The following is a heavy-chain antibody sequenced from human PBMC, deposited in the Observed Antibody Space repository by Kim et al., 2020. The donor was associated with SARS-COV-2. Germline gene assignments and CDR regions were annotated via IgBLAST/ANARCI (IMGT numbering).Heavy chain of an antibody. D-gene: IGHD5-12*01. CDR2: ISSSGHT. Sequence: GGSLRLSCAASGFTFSDNYMTWIRQAPGQGLEWLSDISSSGHTSYTDSVKDRFTISRDNAKKSLYLQMNSLRVEDTALYYCARDKDGYNSFDFWGQGTLVTVSS. CDR1: GFTFSDNY. J-gene: IGHJ4*02. CDR3: ARDKDGYNSFDF. V-gene: IGHV3-11*06.